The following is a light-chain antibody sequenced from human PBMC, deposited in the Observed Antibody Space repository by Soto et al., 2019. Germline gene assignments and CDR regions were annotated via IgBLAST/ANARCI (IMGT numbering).Light chain of an antibody. CDR1: QSISSW. V-gene: IGKV1-5*03. Sequence: DIQMTQSPSTLSASVGDRVTIPCRASQSISSWLAWYQQKPGKAPKLLMYKASTLESGVPSRFSGSGSGTECTLTIRSLQPDDFATYYCQQYNSFPYTFGQGTRLE. J-gene: IGKJ2*01. CDR3: QQYNSFPYT. CDR2: KAS.